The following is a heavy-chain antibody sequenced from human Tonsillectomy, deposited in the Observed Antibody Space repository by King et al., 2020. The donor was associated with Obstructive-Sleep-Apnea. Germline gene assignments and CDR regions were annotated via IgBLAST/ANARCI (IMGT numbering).Heavy chain of an antibody. CDR2: IRYGGLNK. J-gene: IGHJ4*02. V-gene: IGHV3-30*02. D-gene: IGHD2-21*02. CDR1: GFTFSSYG. Sequence: QLVQSGGGVVQPGGSLRLSCAASGFTFSSYGMHWVRQAPGKGLEWVAFIRYGGLNKYYADSVKGRFTISRDNSKNTLYLEMNSLKTEDTAVYYCAKEGGIVMVTAFDYWGQGTLVTVSS. CDR3: AKEGGIVMVTAFDY.